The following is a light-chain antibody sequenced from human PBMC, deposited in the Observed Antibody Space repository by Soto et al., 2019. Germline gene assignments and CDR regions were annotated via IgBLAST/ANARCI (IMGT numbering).Light chain of an antibody. CDR3: QQYGSSLRT. CDR2: GAS. CDR1: QTVSSNC. V-gene: IGKV3-20*01. Sequence: EIVLTQSPGTLSLSPGERASLSFSASQTVSSNCLAWYQQKPGQAPRLLIYGASSRAATIPDRFSGSGSGTDFTLTISRLEPEDFAVYYCQQYGSSLRTFGQGTKVDI. J-gene: IGKJ1*01.